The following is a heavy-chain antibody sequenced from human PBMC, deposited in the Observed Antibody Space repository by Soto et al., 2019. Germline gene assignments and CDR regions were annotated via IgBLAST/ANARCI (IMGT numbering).Heavy chain of an antibody. D-gene: IGHD4-17*01. CDR1: GYGFSVYG. V-gene: IGHV1-18*01. Sequence: ASVNVSWKAAGYGFSVYGITWGRQAPGQGLEWMGWISPYNGNTNYAQRFQDRVTMTTDTSTSTAYMELRSLRSDDTVVYYCARATTVTTASAFDIWGQGTMVTVSS. CDR2: ISPYNGNT. CDR3: ARATTVTTASAFDI. J-gene: IGHJ3*02.